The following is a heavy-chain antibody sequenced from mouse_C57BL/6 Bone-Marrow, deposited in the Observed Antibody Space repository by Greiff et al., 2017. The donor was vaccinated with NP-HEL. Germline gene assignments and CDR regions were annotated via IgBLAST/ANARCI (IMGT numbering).Heavy chain of an antibody. CDR1: GYTFTSYW. CDR2: IDPSDSYT. J-gene: IGHJ3*01. CDR3: ARVSTMVKWFAY. D-gene: IGHD2-13*01. V-gene: IGHV1-59*01. Sequence: VQLQQPGAELVRPGTSVKLSCKASGYTFTSYWMHWVKQRPGQGLEWIGVIDPSDSYTNYNQKFKGKATLTVDTSSSTAYMQLSSLTSEDSAVNYGARVSTMVKWFAYWGQGTLVTVSA.